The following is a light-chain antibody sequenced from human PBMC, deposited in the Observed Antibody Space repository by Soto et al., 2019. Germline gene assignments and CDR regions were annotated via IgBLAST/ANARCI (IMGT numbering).Light chain of an antibody. V-gene: IGLV2-14*01. J-gene: IGLJ1*01. CDR2: SVS. CDR1: SSDVGGYNY. CDR3: GSYTSSSTRV. Sequence: QSALTQPASVSGSPGQSITISCTGTSSDVGGYNYVSWYQQHPGKAPKLMIYSVSNRPSGVSNRFSGSKSGNTASLTISGLQAEDEADYYCGSYTSSSTRVFGTGTKVTV.